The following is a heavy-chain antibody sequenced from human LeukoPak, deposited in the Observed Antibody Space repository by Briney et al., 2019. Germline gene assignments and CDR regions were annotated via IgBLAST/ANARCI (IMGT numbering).Heavy chain of an antibody. CDR1: GDXVSSNRAT. J-gene: IGHJ4*02. V-gene: IGHV6-1*01. CDR2: TYYRSRWYN. CDR3: ARDSTAFDY. Sequence: SQTLSLTCAISGDXVSSNRATWNWIRQSPPRGLEWLGRTYYRSRWYNDYAVSVKSRITINPDTSKNQFSLQLNSVTPEDTAVYYCARDSTAFDYWGQGTLVTVSS.